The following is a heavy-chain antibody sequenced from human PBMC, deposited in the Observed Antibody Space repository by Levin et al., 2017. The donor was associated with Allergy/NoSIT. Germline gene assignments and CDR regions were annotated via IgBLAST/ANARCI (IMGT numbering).Heavy chain of an antibody. CDR1: GFTFSSSW. J-gene: IGHJ6*02. CDR3: ARGHYDMGV. CDR2: INQDGTDK. Sequence: GGSLRLSCAASGFTFSSSWMTWVRQAPGRGLEWVANINQDGTDKYNVDSVKGRFTISRDNAKNSLYLQMNSLRDEDTAVYYCARGHYDMGVWGQGTTVTVSS. V-gene: IGHV3-7*04.